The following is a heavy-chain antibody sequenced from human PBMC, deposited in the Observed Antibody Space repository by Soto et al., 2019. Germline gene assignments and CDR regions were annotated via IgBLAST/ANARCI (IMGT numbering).Heavy chain of an antibody. Sequence: PSETLSLTCTFSGFNISSYYWSWIRQPPGKGLEWIGYIYYSGSTNYNPSLKSRVTISVDTSKNQFSLKLSSVTAADTAVYSCARELWANDAFDIWGQGTMVTVSS. D-gene: IGHD5-18*01. CDR1: GFNISSYY. J-gene: IGHJ3*02. V-gene: IGHV4-59*01. CDR3: ARELWANDAFDI. CDR2: IYYSGST.